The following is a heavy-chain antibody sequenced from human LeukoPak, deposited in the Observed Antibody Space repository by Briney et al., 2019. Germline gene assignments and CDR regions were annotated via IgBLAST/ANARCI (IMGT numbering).Heavy chain of an antibody. CDR2: IYYSGNT. V-gene: IGHV4-39*01. Sequence: SETLSLTCTVSGGSISGSDYYWTWIRQPPGKGLEWIASIYYSGNTLYNPSLKSRVTMSVDTSKNQFSLKLSSVTATDTAIFYCARHKGCASITHCHFDYWGQGILVTVSS. D-gene: IGHD3-16*01. J-gene: IGHJ4*02. CDR3: ARHKGCASITHCHFDY. CDR1: GGSISGSDYY.